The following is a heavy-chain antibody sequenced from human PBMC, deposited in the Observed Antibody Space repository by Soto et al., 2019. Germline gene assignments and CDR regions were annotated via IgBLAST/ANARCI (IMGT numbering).Heavy chain of an antibody. CDR2: ISSDGTNK. J-gene: IGHJ4*02. CDR1: GFTFSIYA. CDR3: ARSNSEDGWGQFDY. D-gene: IGHD3-16*01. V-gene: IGHV3-30-3*01. Sequence: QVQLVGSGGGVVQPGTSLRLSCAASGFTFSIYAMHWVRQAPEKGLEWVAVISSDGTNKNHADSVRGRFSISRDNSNNMLHLQMDNMRVDDTGVYYCARSNSEDGWGQFDYWGQGTLVTVSS.